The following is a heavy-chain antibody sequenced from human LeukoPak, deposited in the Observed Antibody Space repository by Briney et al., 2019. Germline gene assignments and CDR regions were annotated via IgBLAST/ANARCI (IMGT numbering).Heavy chain of an antibody. Sequence: ASVKVSCKASGYTFADYYIHWVRQAPGQGLEWVGWMNPNSGDTNYAQKFQGRVTMTRDTSISTAYMELSRLRSDDTAVYYCARDLHYYDSSGPLVDWGQGTLVTVSS. D-gene: IGHD3-22*01. CDR2: MNPNSGDT. V-gene: IGHV1-2*02. J-gene: IGHJ4*02. CDR1: GYTFADYY. CDR3: ARDLHYYDSSGPLVD.